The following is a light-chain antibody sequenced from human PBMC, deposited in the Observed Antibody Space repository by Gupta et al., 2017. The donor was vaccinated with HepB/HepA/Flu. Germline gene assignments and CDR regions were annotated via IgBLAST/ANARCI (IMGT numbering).Light chain of an antibody. V-gene: IGKV3-15*01. CDR1: QSVSSN. Sequence: EIVMTQSPATLSVSLGERATITCRASQSVSSNLAWYQQKPGQAPRLLIYGASTMHTGIPSRFSGSGSGTEFTLTISSLQSEDFAVYYCQQCYSSPHTFGQGTKLEIK. CDR2: GAS. J-gene: IGKJ2*01. CDR3: QQCYSSPHT.